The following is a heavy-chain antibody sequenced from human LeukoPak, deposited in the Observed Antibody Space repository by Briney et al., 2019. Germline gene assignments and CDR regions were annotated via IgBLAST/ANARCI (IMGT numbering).Heavy chain of an antibody. J-gene: IGHJ4*02. D-gene: IGHD3-3*01. CDR2: MNPSSGNT. CDR1: GYTFTSYD. V-gene: IGHV1-8*03. CDR3: ARGRRYYDFWSGYYPFDN. Sequence: ASVTVSCKASGYTFTSYDINWVRQATGQGLEWMGWMNPSSGNTGYAQKFQGRVTITRNTSISTAYMELSSLRSEDTAVYYCARGRRYYDFWSGYYPFDNWGQGTLVTVSS.